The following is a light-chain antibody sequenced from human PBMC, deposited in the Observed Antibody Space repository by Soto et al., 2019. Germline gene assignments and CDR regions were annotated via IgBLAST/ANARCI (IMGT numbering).Light chain of an antibody. CDR3: GTCYSRLSATYV. J-gene: IGLJ1*01. Sequence: QSVLTQPPSVSAAPGQTVTISCSGSSSNTGNNYVSWYQQLPGTAPKLLIYDNNKRPSGIPDRFSGSKSGTSATLGITGLQSGDEADYYCGTCYSRLSATYVIGPGTKVTV. V-gene: IGLV1-51*01. CDR1: SSNTGNNY. CDR2: DNN.